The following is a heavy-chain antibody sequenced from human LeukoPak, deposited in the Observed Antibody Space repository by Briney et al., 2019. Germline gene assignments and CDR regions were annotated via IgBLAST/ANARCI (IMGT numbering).Heavy chain of an antibody. J-gene: IGHJ4*02. CDR3: TTHTYSGNYVYFDY. D-gene: IGHD1-26*01. CDR1: GFIFSNVW. V-gene: IGHV3-15*07. Sequence: GGSLRLSCAGSGFIFSNVWLNWVRQAPGKGLEWVGHIKSRYNGGTTDYAAPVKGRFTILRDDSKNTLYLQTNSLETEDTAIYYCTTHTYSGNYVYFDYWGQGTLVTVSS. CDR2: IKSRYNGGTT.